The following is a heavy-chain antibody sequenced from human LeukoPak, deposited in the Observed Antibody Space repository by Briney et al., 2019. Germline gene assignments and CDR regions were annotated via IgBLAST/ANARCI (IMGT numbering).Heavy chain of an antibody. V-gene: IGHV3-7*02. CDR1: VFTFSTYY. CDR3: ASSYCGGTLCYDHY. J-gene: IGHJ4*01. D-gene: IGHD2-21*01. Sequence: GVSLRLSCAASVFTFSTYYVMGVRQAPGGGGECVANIKQDGSETYYVDSVKGRYTISRDNDKNSLYLQMSSLRAEDTTVYYCASSYCGGTLCYDHYWGHGTLVTVSS. CDR2: IKQDGSET.